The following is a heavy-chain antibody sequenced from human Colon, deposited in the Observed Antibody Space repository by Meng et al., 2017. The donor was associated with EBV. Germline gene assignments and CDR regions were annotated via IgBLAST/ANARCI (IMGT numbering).Heavy chain of an antibody. J-gene: IGHJ5*01. Sequence: GHGWVMASDSLSLPVTGSCVCIIGYTWRWIRQHAGKGRVWIGPIDKSGTTHYNPSLKSRVTRSRDTWKDQFSLKLTPVTAAEKAVYYCAREKSSCTSATCYGVDSWGHGTLVTVSS. D-gene: IGHD2-2*01. CDR2: IDKSGTT. CDR1: CVCIIGYT. V-gene: IGHV4-4*07. CDR3: AREKSSCTSATCYGVDS.